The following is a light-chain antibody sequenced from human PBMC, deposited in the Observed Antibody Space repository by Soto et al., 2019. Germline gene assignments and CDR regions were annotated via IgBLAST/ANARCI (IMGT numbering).Light chain of an antibody. V-gene: IGLV1-47*02. CDR2: HDN. CDR1: SSNIGNDF. J-gene: IGLJ1*01. CDR3: ASWDDSLRGYV. Sequence: QAVVTQPPSASGTPGQRITISCSGSSSNIGNDFVYWYQHLPGTAPKLLIYHDNQRPSGVPDRFPGSKSGTSASLVIGGLRSEDEADYYCASWDDSLRGYVFGTATQLTVL.